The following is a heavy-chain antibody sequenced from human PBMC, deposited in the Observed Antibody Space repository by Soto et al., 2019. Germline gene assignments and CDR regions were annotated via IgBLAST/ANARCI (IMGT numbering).Heavy chain of an antibody. Sequence: ASVKVSCKASGYTFTSYAMHWVRQAPGQRLEWMGWINAGNGNTKYSQKFQGRVTITRDTSASTAYMELSSLRSEDTAVYYCARDQGCSGGSCYFDAFDIWGQGTMVTVSS. J-gene: IGHJ3*02. V-gene: IGHV1-3*01. CDR1: GYTFTSYA. CDR3: ARDQGCSGGSCYFDAFDI. D-gene: IGHD2-15*01. CDR2: INAGNGNT.